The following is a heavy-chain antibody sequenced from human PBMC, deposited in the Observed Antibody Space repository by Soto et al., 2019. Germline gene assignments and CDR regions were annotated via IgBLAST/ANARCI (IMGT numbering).Heavy chain of an antibody. CDR2: ISDDGSNK. J-gene: IGHJ4*02. Sequence: QVQLVESGGGVVQPGRSLRLSCAASGFTFSSYGMHWVRQAPGKGLEWVAVISDDGSNKYYADSVKGRFTISRDNSKNTLYLQMNSLRAEDTAVYYCAKEGVYDSSGWSFDYWGQGTLVTVSS. CDR1: GFTFSSYG. V-gene: IGHV3-30*18. D-gene: IGHD3-22*01. CDR3: AKEGVYDSSGWSFDY.